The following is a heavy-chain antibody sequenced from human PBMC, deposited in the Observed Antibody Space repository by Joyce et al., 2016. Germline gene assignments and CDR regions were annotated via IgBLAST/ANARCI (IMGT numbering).Heavy chain of an antibody. V-gene: IGHV2-5*02. CDR2: IYWDDGK. CDR3: AHRPNSGYDPSAFDF. D-gene: IGHD5-12*01. CDR1: GFSLSTRGVG. Sequence: QITLKESGPTLVKPTQTLTLTCAFSGFSLSTRGVGVGWIRQPPGKALEWLALIYWDDGKRDSPSLKRRLTITKDTSRNQVVLTMTNVDPVDTATYYCAHRPNSGYDPSAFDFWGQGTLVTVSS. J-gene: IGHJ4*02.